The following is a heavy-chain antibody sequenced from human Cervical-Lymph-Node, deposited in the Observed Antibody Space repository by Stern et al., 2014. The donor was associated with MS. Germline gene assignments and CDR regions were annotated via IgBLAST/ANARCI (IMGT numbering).Heavy chain of an antibody. D-gene: IGHD6-19*01. J-gene: IGHJ4*02. CDR3: ARPRGEQWLVDY. V-gene: IGHV4-39*01. CDR1: GGSISSSSYY. CDR2: VYYSGTT. Sequence: QVQLQESGPGLVKPSETLSLTCTVSGGSISSSSYYWGWIRQPPGKGLEWIGSVYYSGTTYYNPTLKGRVTISVDTSKNQFSLKLSSVTAADTAVYYCARPRGEQWLVDYWGQGTLVTVSS.